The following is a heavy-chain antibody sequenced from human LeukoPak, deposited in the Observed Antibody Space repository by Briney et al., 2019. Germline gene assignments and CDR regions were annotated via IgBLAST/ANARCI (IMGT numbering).Heavy chain of an antibody. V-gene: IGHV1-2*06. J-gene: IGHJ4*02. CDR2: INPNSGGT. CDR1: GYTFTGYY. D-gene: IGHD6-19*01. CDR3: ARRGSSGWLFDY. Sequence: ASVKVSCKASGYTFTGYYMHWVRQAPGQGLEWMGRINPNSGGTNYAQKFQGRVTMTRDTSISTAYMELSRLRSDDTAVYYCARRGSSGWLFDYWGQGTLVTVSS.